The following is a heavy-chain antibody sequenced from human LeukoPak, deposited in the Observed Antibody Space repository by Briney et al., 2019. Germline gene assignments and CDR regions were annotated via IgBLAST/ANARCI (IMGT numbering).Heavy chain of an antibody. CDR1: GFSFSSYA. V-gene: IGHV3-23*01. CDR2: ITDSGGST. D-gene: IGHD6-6*01. CDR3: AKGSSSSRPYYFDY. Sequence: PGGSLRLSCAASGFSFSSYAMSWVRQAPGKGLEWVSAITDSGGSTYHADSVKGRFTISRDNSKNTLFLQMNSLRVKDTAVYYCAKGSSSSRPYYFDYWGQGTLVTVSS. J-gene: IGHJ4*02.